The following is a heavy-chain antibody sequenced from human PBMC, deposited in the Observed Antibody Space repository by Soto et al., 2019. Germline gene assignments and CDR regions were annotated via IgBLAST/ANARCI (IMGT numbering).Heavy chain of an antibody. J-gene: IGHJ4*02. D-gene: IGHD2-15*01. CDR2: ISSSSSYI. V-gene: IGHV3-21*01. CDR3: ARSHSIHDPFDY. Sequence: VGSLRLSCAGSGFTFSSYSMNWVRQAPGKGLEWVSSISSSSSYIYYADSVKGRFTISRDNAKNSLYLQMNSLRAEDTAVYYCARSHSIHDPFDYWGQGTLVTVSS. CDR1: GFTFSSYS.